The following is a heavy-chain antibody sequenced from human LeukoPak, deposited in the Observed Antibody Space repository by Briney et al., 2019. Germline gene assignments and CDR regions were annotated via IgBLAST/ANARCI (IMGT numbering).Heavy chain of an antibody. Sequence: ASVKVSCKASGYTFTSYYVHWVRQAPGQGLEWMGIINPSGRSTSYAQKFQGRVTMTRDTSTSTVYMELSSLRSEDTAVYYCARDPNYDFWSGYRSRDDAFDIWGQGTMVTVSS. V-gene: IGHV1-46*01. D-gene: IGHD3-3*01. CDR1: GYTFTSYY. CDR3: ARDPNYDFWSGYRSRDDAFDI. CDR2: INPSGRST. J-gene: IGHJ3*02.